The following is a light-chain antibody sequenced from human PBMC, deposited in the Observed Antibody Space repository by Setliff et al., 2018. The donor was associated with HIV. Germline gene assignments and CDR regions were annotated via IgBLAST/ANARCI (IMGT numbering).Light chain of an antibody. V-gene: IGLV2-14*03. CDR1: SSDVGGYNF. CDR2: DVT. Sequence: QSVLTQPASVSGPPGQSITISCTGTSSDVGGYNFVSWYQQHPGKAPKLLIHDVTNRPSGVSNRFSGSKSGNTASLTISGLQVEDEADYYCSSYTTTNTLVFGGGTKVTV. J-gene: IGLJ3*02. CDR3: SSYTTTNTLV.